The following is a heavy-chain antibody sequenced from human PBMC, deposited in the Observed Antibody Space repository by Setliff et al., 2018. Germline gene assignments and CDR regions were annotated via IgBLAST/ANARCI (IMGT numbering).Heavy chain of an antibody. J-gene: IGHJ4*02. CDR1: GGSITSGRYY. Sequence: LSLTCTVSGGSITSGRYYWGWIRQPPGQGLEWIASIHYSENTYYIPSLRSRVTISVDMSKNQFSLKLSSVTAADTAVYYCARGSYFDSSGYSPDYFDYWGRGTQVTVSS. D-gene: IGHD3-22*01. CDR3: ARGSYFDSSGYSPDYFDY. V-gene: IGHV4-39*07. CDR2: IHYSENT.